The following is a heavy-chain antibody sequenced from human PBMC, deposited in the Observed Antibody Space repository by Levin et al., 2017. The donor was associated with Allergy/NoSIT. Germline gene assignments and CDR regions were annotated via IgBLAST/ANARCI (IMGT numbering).Heavy chain of an antibody. J-gene: IGHJ4*02. CDR1: GFTFSTYW. CDR2: IKQDGSET. Sequence: AGGSLRLSCAASGFTFSTYWMSWVRQAPGKGLEWVANIKQDGSETYYVDSVKGRFTVSRDNAKNSLYLQMNSLRAEDTALYYCAREAARPKYVTGGPFYYWGQGTLVTVSS. D-gene: IGHD6-6*01. V-gene: IGHV3-7*01. CDR3: AREAARPKYVTGGPFYY.